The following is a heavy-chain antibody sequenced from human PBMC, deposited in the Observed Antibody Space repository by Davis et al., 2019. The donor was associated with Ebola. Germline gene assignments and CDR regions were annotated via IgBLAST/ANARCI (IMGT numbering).Heavy chain of an antibody. CDR3: ARGVCSSTSCYPGDFYYFDY. Sequence: ASVKVSCKASGYTFTSYGISWVRQAPGQGLEWMGWISAYNGNTNYAQKLQGRVTMTTDTSASTAYMELSSLRSEDTAVYYCARGVCSSTSCYPGDFYYFDYWGQGTLVTVSS. D-gene: IGHD2-2*01. CDR1: GYTFTSYG. CDR2: ISAYNGNT. J-gene: IGHJ4*02. V-gene: IGHV1-18*04.